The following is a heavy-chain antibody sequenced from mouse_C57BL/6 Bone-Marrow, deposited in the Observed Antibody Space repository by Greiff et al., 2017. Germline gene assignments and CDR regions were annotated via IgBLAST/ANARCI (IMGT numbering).Heavy chain of an antibody. V-gene: IGHV5-12*01. CDR3: ARQLGRRYWYFDV. D-gene: IGHD4-1*01. CDR1: GFTFSDYY. J-gene: IGHJ1*03. CDR2: ISNGGGST. Sequence: EVKLMESGGGLVQPGGSLKLSCAASGFTFSDYYMYWVRQTPEKRLEWVAYISNGGGSTYYPDTVKGRFTISRDNAKNTLYLQMSRLQSEDTAMYYCARQLGRRYWYFDVWGTGTTVTVSS.